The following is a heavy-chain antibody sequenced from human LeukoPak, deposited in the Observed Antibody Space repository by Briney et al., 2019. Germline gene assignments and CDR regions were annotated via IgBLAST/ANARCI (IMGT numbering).Heavy chain of an antibody. Sequence: PGGSLRLSCAASGFTFSSYSMNWVRQAPGKGLEWVSSISSSSSYIYYADSVKGRFTISRDNAKNSLYLQMNSLRAEDTAVYYCARGWGYCSSTSCALAYWGQGTLVTVSS. V-gene: IGHV3-21*01. CDR1: GFTFSSYS. CDR3: ARGWGYCSSTSCALAY. CDR2: ISSSSSYI. J-gene: IGHJ4*02. D-gene: IGHD2-2*01.